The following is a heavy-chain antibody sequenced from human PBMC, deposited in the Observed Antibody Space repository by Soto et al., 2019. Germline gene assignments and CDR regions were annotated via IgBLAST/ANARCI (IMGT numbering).Heavy chain of an antibody. CDR1: GYTFTSYG. D-gene: IGHD3-10*01. CDR3: ARDGEYYYCSGTEGGWFDP. Sequence: QVQLVQSGAEVKKPGASVKVSCKASGYTFTSYGISWVRQAPGQGLEWMGWISAYNGNTNYAQKLQGRVTMTTDTSTSTAYMELRSLRADGTAVYYCARDGEYYYCSGTEGGWFDPWGQGTLVTVSS. CDR2: ISAYNGNT. V-gene: IGHV1-18*01. J-gene: IGHJ5*02.